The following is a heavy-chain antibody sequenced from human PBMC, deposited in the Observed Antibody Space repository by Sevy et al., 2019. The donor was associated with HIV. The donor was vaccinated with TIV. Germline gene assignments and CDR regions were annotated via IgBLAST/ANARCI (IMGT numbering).Heavy chain of an antibody. CDR1: GFTFSSYE. CDR3: ARAIGYGGYYYYGMDV. D-gene: IGHD3-10*01. J-gene: IGHJ6*02. Sequence: GGSLRLSCAASGFTFSSYEMNWVRQAPGKGLEWVSYISSSGSTIYYADSVKGRFTISRDNAKNSLYLQMNSLRAEDTAVYYRARAIGYGGYYYYGMDVWGQGTTVTVSS. CDR2: ISSSGSTI. V-gene: IGHV3-48*03.